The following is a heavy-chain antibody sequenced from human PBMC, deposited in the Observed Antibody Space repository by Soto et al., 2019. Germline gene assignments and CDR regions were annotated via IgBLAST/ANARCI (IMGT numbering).Heavy chain of an antibody. D-gene: IGHD3-10*01. Sequence: SETLSLTCTVSGGSISSGDYYWSWIRQPPGKGLEWIGYIYYSGRTYYNPSLKSRVTISVDTSKNQISLKLSSVTAADTALYYCATQEYGSGTYYYHYYYMDVWGQGTTVTVS. J-gene: IGHJ6*02. V-gene: IGHV4-30-4*01. CDR1: GGSISSGDYY. CDR2: IYYSGRT. CDR3: ATQEYGSGTYYYHYYYMDV.